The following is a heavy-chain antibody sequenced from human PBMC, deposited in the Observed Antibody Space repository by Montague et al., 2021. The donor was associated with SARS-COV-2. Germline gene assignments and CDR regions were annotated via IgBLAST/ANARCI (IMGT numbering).Heavy chain of an antibody. J-gene: IGHJ3*01. CDR2: IGRRGSTK. D-gene: IGHD1-26*01. CDR1: GFIFNAYE. V-gene: IGHV3-48*03. CDR3: ARESPIVGATGAFDL. Sequence: SLRLSCAASGFIFNAYEMNWVRQAPGKGLGWVSYIGRRGSTKYYADSVKGRFTISRDNAKKSLYLQMNSLRVEDTAVYYCARESPIVGATGAFDLWGQGTMAIVSS.